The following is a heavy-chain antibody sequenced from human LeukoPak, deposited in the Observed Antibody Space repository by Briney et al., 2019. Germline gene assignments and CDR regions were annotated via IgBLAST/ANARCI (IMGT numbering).Heavy chain of an antibody. CDR3: ARDVPNPRVRGSPPRNWFDP. J-gene: IGHJ5*02. CDR2: IYYSGST. V-gene: IGHV4-39*07. Sequence: SETLSLTCTVSGGSISSSSYYWGWIRQPPGKGLEWIGSIYYSGSTYYNPSLKSRVTISVDTSKNQFSLKLSSVTAADTAVYYCARDVPNPRVRGSPPRNWFDPWGQGTLVTVSS. CDR1: GGSISSSSYY. D-gene: IGHD1-14*01.